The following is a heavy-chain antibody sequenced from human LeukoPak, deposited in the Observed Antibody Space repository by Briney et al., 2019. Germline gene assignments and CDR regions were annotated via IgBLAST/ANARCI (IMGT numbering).Heavy chain of an antibody. V-gene: IGHV3-13*01. D-gene: IGHD3-9*01. CDR2: IGNAGDT. CDR1: VLTFSTYD. Sequence: GGSLRLSCAPSVLTFSTYDMHWVRQATGKGLEWVSAIGNAGDTYYVGSVKGRFTISRENAKNFLFLQMNSLRAGDTAVYYCARGNILTGYTAWGQGTLVTVSS. CDR3: ARGNILTGYTA. J-gene: IGHJ5*02.